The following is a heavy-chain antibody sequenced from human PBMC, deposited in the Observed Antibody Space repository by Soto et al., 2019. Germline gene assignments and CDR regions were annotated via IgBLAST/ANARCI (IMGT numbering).Heavy chain of an antibody. J-gene: IGHJ6*03. D-gene: IGHD3-16*01. CDR2: IKSKTDGGTT. V-gene: IGHV3-15*01. Sequence: GGSLRLSCAASGITFSNAWMSWVRQAPGKGLEWVGRIKSKTDGGTTDYAAPVKGRYTISRDDSKNTLYLQMNSLNTEGTAGYYCTTDPDESILASYYYFMAVWGKGTTVTVSS. CDR3: TTDPDESILASYYYFMAV. CDR1: GITFSNAW.